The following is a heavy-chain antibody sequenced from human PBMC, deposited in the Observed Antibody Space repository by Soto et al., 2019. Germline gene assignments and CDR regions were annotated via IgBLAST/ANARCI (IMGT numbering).Heavy chain of an antibody. CDR2: IYSDGST. J-gene: IGHJ6*03. Sequence: EVLMVESGGVLVQPGGSLILSCAASGLIVSSNYMSWVRQAPGKGLEWVSIIYSDGSTYYADSVNGSFTISGDNSKNTLFLQMHNLMAEDTAVYYCARSTVTTYYYYYMDVWVKGTTVTVSS. V-gene: IGHV3-66*01. CDR1: GLIVSSNY. D-gene: IGHD4-17*01. CDR3: ARSTVTTYYYYYMDV.